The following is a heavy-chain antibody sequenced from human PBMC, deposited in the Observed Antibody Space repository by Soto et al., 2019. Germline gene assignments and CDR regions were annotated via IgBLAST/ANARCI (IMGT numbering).Heavy chain of an antibody. Sequence: QVQLQESGPVLVKPSETLSLTCTVSGGSISNYYWTWIRQPPGKGREWIGYIYYSGSTNYNPSLKSRVTISVDTSKNQFSLKLSSVTAADTAVYYCANLPWADSGGIFDPWGQGTLVTVSS. CDR3: ANLPWADSGGIFDP. CDR2: IYYSGST. D-gene: IGHD4-17*01. J-gene: IGHJ5*02. CDR1: GGSISNYY. V-gene: IGHV4-59*01.